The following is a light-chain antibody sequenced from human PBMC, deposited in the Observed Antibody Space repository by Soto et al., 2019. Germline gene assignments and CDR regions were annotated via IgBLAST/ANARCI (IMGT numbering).Light chain of an antibody. J-gene: IGKJ5*01. CDR2: GSS. Sequence: EIVMTQSPVTLSVSPGERATLYCRASHSVSTDLAWYQQKPGQAPRLLIYGSSTRATGIPARFSGSGSGTEFTLNISSLQSEDFAVYYCHHYNNGPTITFGQGTRLEIK. V-gene: IGKV3-15*01. CDR3: HHYNNGPTIT. CDR1: HSVSTD.